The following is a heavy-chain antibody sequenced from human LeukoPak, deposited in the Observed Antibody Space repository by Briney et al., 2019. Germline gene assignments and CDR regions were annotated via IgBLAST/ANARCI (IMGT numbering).Heavy chain of an antibody. V-gene: IGHV1-2*02. CDR1: GYTFTGYY. CDR3: ARVGATFYYYYMDV. J-gene: IGHJ6*03. D-gene: IGHD1-26*01. CDR2: INPNSGGT. Sequence: GASVKVSCKASGYTFTGYYMHWVRQAPGQGLEWMGWINPNSGGTNCAQKFQGRVTMTRDTSISTAYMELSRLRSDDTAVYYCARVGATFYYYYMDVWGKGTTVTVSS.